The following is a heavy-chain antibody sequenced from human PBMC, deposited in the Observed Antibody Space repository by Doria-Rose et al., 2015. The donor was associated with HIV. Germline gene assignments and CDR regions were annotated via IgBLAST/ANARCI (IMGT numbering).Heavy chain of an antibody. V-gene: IGHV4-4*09. Sequence: QVQLQESGPGLVKPAETLSPTCTVSGGSISSYYWNWIRQPPWTGLEWIGYIYSSGSTHYNSFLRSRVTISIDTYKNQFSLKLSSVTAADTAVYYCARFRPSRGIYYSLDVWGKGTTVTVSS. CDR3: ARFRPSRGIYYSLDV. J-gene: IGHJ6*03. D-gene: IGHD3-10*01. CDR1: GGSISSYY. CDR2: IYSSGST.